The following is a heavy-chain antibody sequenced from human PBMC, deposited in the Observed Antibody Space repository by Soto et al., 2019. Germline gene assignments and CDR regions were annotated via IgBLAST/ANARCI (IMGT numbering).Heavy chain of an antibody. V-gene: IGHV3-73*02. J-gene: IGHJ4*02. CDR1: GFTFSGSA. D-gene: IGHD2-15*01. Sequence: EVQLVESGGGLVQPGGSLKLSCAASGFTFSGSAMHWVRQASGKGLEWVGRIRSKTNSYATAYAASVTGRFTIPRDDSKNRGYLQRNSLKIEDTAVYYCLAYCSTGRCYSTYLDFWGQGTLVTVSS. CDR3: LAYCSTGRCYSTYLDF. CDR2: IRSKTNSYAT.